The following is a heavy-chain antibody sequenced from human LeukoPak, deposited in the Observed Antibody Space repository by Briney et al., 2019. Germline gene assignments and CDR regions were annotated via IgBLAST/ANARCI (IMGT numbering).Heavy chain of an antibody. D-gene: IGHD3/OR15-3a*01. V-gene: IGHV3-30*02. CDR3: AKDGYNWGLVY. CDR2: IHYDGNTE. J-gene: IGHJ4*02. CDR1: GFTFSSYG. Sequence: GGSLRLSCAASGFTFSSYGMHWVRQAPGKGLEWVAFIHYDGNTEYYGDFVEGRFTISRDNSNNTLYLQMNSLRTEDTAVYYCAKDGYNWGLVYWGQGTLVTVSS.